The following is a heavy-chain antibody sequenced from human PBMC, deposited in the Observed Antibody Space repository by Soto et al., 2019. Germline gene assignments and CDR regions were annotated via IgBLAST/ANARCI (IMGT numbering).Heavy chain of an antibody. CDR3: ARIGGNFYDGRDD. J-gene: IGHJ4*02. D-gene: IGHD3-22*01. V-gene: IGHV4-39*02. Sequence: SETLSLTCIVSGGSISRSSFYWGWIRQPPGKGLEWIGNIYYRGSAYYSPSLKSRVTISVDTSKNHFSLKLTSVTAADTGVYFCARIGGNFYDGRDDWGQGTLVTVSS. CDR2: IYYRGSA. CDR1: GGSISRSSFY.